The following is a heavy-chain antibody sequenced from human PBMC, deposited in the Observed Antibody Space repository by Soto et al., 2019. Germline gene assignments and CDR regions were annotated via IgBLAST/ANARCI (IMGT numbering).Heavy chain of an antibody. V-gene: IGHV3-66*04. J-gene: IGHJ6*03. CDR2: IYTGQNT. Sequence: GESLKISCAASGFTVNSNYMSWVRQAPGKGLEWVSVIYTGQNTYYVDSVKGRFTISRDNSKNTLYLQMNSLRAEDTAVYHCARLVCSSTSCSGSYYHYMDVWGKGTTVTVSS. CDR1: GFTVNSNY. CDR3: ARLVCSSTSCSGSYYHYMDV. D-gene: IGHD2-2*01.